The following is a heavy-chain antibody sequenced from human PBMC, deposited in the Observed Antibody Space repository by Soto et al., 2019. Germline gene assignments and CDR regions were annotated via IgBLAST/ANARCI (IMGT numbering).Heavy chain of an antibody. J-gene: IGHJ6*03. Sequence: SETLSLTCTVSGGSISSYYWSWIRQPPGKGLEWIGYIYYSGSTNYNPSLKSRVTISVDTSKNQFSLKLSSVTAADTAVYYCARAITIFGVVNGYMDVWGKGTTVTVSS. CDR2: IYYSGST. CDR1: GGSISSYY. D-gene: IGHD3-3*01. CDR3: ARAITIFGVVNGYMDV. V-gene: IGHV4-59*01.